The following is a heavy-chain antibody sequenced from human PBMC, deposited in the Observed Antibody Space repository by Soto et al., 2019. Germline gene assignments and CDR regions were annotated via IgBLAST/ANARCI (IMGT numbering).Heavy chain of an antibody. CDR1: ALTCSSYA. CDR2: ISGSGGST. Sequence: GGSLRLSCEASALTCSSYAMSWVRRARGKGLEWVSAISGSGGSTYYADSVKGRFTISRDNSKNTLYLQMNSLRAEEPAVYYCAKDTSSSWFIYGMDVWGQGTRVTVSS. J-gene: IGHJ6*02. V-gene: IGHV3-23*01. D-gene: IGHD6-13*01. CDR3: AKDTSSSWFIYGMDV.